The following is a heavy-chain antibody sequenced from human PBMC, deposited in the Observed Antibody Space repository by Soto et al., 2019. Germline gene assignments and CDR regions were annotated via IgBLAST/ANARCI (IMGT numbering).Heavy chain of an antibody. D-gene: IGHD3-10*01. Sequence: QVQLQESGPGLVKPSQTLSLTCTVSGGSISSGSYYWSWIRQLPGKGLEWIGYIYYSGSTYYNPSLTSIFTISVDTSKNQFSLKLNSVTAADTAVYYCATRTDYYYGSGSLGGMDVWGQGTTVTVSS. CDR3: ATRTDYYYGSGSLGGMDV. CDR1: GGSISSGSYY. CDR2: IYYSGST. V-gene: IGHV4-31*01. J-gene: IGHJ6*02.